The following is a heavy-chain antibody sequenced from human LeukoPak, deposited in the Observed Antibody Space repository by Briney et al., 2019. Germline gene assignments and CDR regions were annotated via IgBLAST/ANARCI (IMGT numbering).Heavy chain of an antibody. CDR3: ARRDDWFNFDY. D-gene: IGHD3-9*01. Sequence: GGSLRLSCAASGFTFSDYYMTWIRQAPGKGLERISYISSDSNYTNYADSAKGRFTISRDNAKNSLFLQMNSLRAEDTAVYYCARRDDWFNFDYWGQGTLVTVSP. CDR2: ISSDSNYT. V-gene: IGHV3-11*06. J-gene: IGHJ4*02. CDR1: GFTFSDYY.